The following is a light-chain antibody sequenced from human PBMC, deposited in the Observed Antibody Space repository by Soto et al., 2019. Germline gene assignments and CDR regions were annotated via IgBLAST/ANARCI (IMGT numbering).Light chain of an antibody. CDR2: EVN. V-gene: IGLV2-23*02. Sequence: QSALTQPASVSGTPGQSITISCTGTNSDVGKYDFVSWYQHYPDKAPKFIIYEVNKRPSGVSHRFSGSKSGSTASLTISGLQAEDEVHYYCCSYTSSETVVFGGGTKVTVL. J-gene: IGLJ3*02. CDR1: NSDVGKYDF. CDR3: CSYTSSETVV.